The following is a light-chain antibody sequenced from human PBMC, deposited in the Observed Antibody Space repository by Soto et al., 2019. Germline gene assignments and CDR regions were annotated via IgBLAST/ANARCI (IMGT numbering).Light chain of an antibody. CDR1: QSVLYRLNNKNY. V-gene: IGKV4-1*01. CDR3: QQYYSSPLT. Sequence: DIVMTQSPDSLAVSLGERATINCKSSQSVLYRLNNKNYLAWYQQKPGQPPKLLIYWAFTRESGVPDRFSGSGSGTDFTLPISSLQAEDVAVYYCQQYYSSPLTFGGGTKVEIK. CDR2: WAF. J-gene: IGKJ4*01.